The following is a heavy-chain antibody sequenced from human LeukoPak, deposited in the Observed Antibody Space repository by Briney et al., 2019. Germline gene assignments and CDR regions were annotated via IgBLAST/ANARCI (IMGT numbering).Heavy chain of an antibody. CDR3: ARGGGSAASGSQVRVDYMDV. V-gene: IGHV3-21*01. CDR2: ISSGSSAI. Sequence: GGSLRLSCEASGFTFTTYSMPWVRQAPGKGLEWVSIISSGSSAIFSADALKGRFTISRDNAKKTLYLQMDSLRVEDMAVYYCARGGGSAASGSQVRVDYMDVWGKGTTVTVSS. D-gene: IGHD3-10*01. J-gene: IGHJ6*03. CDR1: GFTFTTYS.